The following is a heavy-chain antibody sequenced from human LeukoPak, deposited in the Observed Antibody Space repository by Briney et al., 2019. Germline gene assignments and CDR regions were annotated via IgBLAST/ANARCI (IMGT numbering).Heavy chain of an antibody. D-gene: IGHD3-22*01. J-gene: IGHJ1*01. V-gene: IGHV4-61*02. CDR2: IDTSWNT. CDR1: GDSISSGNYH. CDR3: ARDGYDSGGYYTYLQD. Sequence: SQTLSLTCSVSGDSISSGNYHWNWIRQPAGKGLEWIGRIDTSWNTDYNPSLKSRVTMSLGTSTNQFSLKLTSVTAADTAVYYCARDGYDSGGYYTYLQDWGQGTLVTVSS.